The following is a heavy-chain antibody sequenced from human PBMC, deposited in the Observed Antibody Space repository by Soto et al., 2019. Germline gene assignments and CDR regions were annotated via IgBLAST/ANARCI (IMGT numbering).Heavy chain of an antibody. CDR2: IYHSGST. D-gene: IGHD3-3*01. V-gene: IGHV4-30-2*01. CDR3: ARGVRIGRSGYFDY. CDR1: GGSISSGGYS. J-gene: IGHJ4*02. Sequence: PSETLSLTCAVSGGSISSGGYSWSWIRQPPGKGLEWIGYIYHSGSTYYNPSLKSRVTISVDRSKNQFSLKLSSVTAADTAVYYCARGVRIGRSGYFDYWGQGTLVTSPQ.